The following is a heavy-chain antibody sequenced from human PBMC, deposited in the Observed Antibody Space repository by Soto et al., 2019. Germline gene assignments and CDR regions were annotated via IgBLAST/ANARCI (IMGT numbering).Heavy chain of an antibody. V-gene: IGHV3-30*03. CDR1: GFTFGNFG. J-gene: IGHJ4*02. CDR2: ISNDGSRK. D-gene: IGHD6-13*01. CDR3: ARGCSGGTNCFYFDF. Sequence: QVQLVESGGGVVQPGRSLRLSCAASGFTFGNFGIHWVRQAPGKGLEWVADISNDGSRKYYAGSVQGRFTLSRDNSRNTVYLQMDSLRAEDTAVYFCARGCSGGTNCFYFDFWGQGILVTVSS.